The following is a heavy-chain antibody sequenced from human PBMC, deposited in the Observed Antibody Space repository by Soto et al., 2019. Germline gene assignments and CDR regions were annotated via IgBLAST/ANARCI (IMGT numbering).Heavy chain of an antibody. Sequence: QVQLVQSGAEVKMPGSSVRVSCKASGGSFSKYGISWVRQAPGQGLEWMGGIIPMFGIGNYAEKFLGRVTITADESTSTSHMELSSLRSEVTAVYFCAIGDREKYFYAMDVGGQGITVNGSS. J-gene: IGHJ6*02. V-gene: IGHV1-69*01. CDR1: GGSFSKYG. D-gene: IGHD1-26*01. CDR2: IIPMFGIG. CDR3: AIGDREKYFYAMDV.